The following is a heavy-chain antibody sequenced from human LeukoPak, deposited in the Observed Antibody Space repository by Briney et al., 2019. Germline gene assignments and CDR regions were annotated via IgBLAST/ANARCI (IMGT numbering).Heavy chain of an antibody. V-gene: IGHV1-8*01. D-gene: IGHD3-9*01. J-gene: IGHJ6*02. CDR2: MNPNSGNT. Sequence: ASVKVSCKASRNTFTNYDICWMRQATGQGLEWMGWMNPNSGNTGYAQKFQGRVAMTRDTSISTAYMELSSLRSEDTAVYYCARGWGDILSAYYHGMDVWGQSTTVTVSS. CDR1: RNTFTNYD. CDR3: ARGWGDILSAYYHGMDV.